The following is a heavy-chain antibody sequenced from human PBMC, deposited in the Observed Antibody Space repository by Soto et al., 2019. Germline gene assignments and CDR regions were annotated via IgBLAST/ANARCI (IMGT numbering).Heavy chain of an antibody. CDR3: VNDYCYYKFDI. D-gene: IGHD4-17*01. Sequence: QVQLVESGGGVVQPGRSLRLSCAASGFTFSSYSMHWVRQAPGKGLEWVAAIWSHGRNEYYADSVKGRFTISRDNSKNKLYLQMNSLRAEDTAVYYCVNDYCYYKFDIWGQGTMVTVSS. V-gene: IGHV3-33*06. CDR2: IWSHGRNE. CDR1: GFTFSSYS. J-gene: IGHJ3*02.